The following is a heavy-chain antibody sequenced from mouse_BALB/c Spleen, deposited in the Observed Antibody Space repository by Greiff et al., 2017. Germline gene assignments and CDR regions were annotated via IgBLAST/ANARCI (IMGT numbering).Heavy chain of an antibody. J-gene: IGHJ1*01. CDR2: INSNGGST. V-gene: IGHV5-6-3*01. CDR3: ASYDYDYWYFDV. D-gene: IGHD2-4*01. Sequence: EVQLVESGGGLVQPGGSLKLSCAASGFTFSSYGMSWVRQTPDKRLELVATINSNGGSTYYPDSVKGRFTISRDNAKNTLYLQMSSLKSEDTAMYYCASYDYDYWYFDVWGAGTTVTVSS. CDR1: GFTFSSYG.